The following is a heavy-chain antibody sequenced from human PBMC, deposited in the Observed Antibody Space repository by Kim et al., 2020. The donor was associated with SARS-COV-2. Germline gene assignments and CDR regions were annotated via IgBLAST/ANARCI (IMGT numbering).Heavy chain of an antibody. V-gene: IGHV1-69*13. D-gene: IGHD4-17*01. Sequence: SVKVSCKASGGTFSSYPISWVRQAPGQGLEWMGGIIPIFGTANYAQKFQGRVTITADESTSTAYMELSSLRSEDTAVYYCARNVPDYGDFDYWGQGTLVTVSS. CDR1: GGTFSSYP. J-gene: IGHJ4*02. CDR3: ARNVPDYGDFDY. CDR2: IIPIFGTA.